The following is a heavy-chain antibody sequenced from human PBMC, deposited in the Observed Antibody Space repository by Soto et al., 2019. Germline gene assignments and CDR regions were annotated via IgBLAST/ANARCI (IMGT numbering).Heavy chain of an antibody. CDR3: AKTGRQRPTFYYYDSSGGWFDP. CDR1: GFTFSSYA. Sequence: GGSLRLSCAASGFTFSSYAMSWVRQAPGKGLEWVSAISGSGGSTYYADSVKGRFTISRDNSKNTLYLQMNSLRAEDTAVYYCAKTGRQRPTFYYYDSSGGWFDPWGQGTLVTVSS. D-gene: IGHD3-22*01. V-gene: IGHV3-23*01. J-gene: IGHJ5*02. CDR2: ISGSGGST.